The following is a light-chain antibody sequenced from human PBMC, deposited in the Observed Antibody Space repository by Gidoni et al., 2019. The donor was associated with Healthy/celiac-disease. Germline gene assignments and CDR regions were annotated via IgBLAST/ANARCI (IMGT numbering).Light chain of an antibody. CDR2: GAS. Sequence: EIVLTQSPGTLSLSPGERATLTCRASQSVSSSYLAWYQQKPGQAPRLLIYGASSRATGLPDRFSGSWSGTDFTLTISRLEPEDFAVYYCQQYGRSPPLTFGQGTKVEIK. J-gene: IGKJ1*01. V-gene: IGKV3-20*01. CDR1: QSVSSSY. CDR3: QQYGRSPPLT.